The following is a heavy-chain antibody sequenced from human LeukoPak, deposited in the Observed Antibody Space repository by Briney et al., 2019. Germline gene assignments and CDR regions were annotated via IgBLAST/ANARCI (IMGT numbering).Heavy chain of an antibody. J-gene: IGHJ4*02. Sequence: GESLKISCKGSGYSFTSYWIGWVRQMPGKGLEWMGIIYPGDSDTRYSPSFQGQVTISADKSISTAYLQWSSLKASDTAMYYCARRTFVGGGTSGSLSALDYWGQGTLVTVSS. V-gene: IGHV5-51*01. D-gene: IGHD2-8*01. CDR1: GYSFTSYW. CDR2: IYPGDSDT. CDR3: ARRTFVGGGTSGSLSALDY.